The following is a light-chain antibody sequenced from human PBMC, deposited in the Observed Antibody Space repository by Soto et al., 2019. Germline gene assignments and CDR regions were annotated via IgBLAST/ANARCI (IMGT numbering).Light chain of an antibody. CDR1: QSVSSSY. J-gene: IGKJ2*01. Sequence: EIGVTQSPGTLSLSPGERATLSCRASQSVSSSYLAWYQLKPGQGPRLLIYGASSRATGIPDRFSGSGSGHDFPLTISRLEPEDFAVYYCQQYGSSPYTFGQGTKLEIK. CDR3: QQYGSSPYT. CDR2: GAS. V-gene: IGKV3-20*01.